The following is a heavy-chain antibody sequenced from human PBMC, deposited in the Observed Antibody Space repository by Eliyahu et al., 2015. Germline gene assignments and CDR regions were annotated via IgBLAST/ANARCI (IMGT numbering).Heavy chain of an antibody. CDR2: IRYDGSNK. V-gene: IGHV3-30*02. Sequence: QVQLVESGGGVVQPGGSLRLSCAASGFXFXSXGXPWXXQAPGKGLEWVAFIRYDGSNKYYADSVKGRFTISRDNSKNTLYLQMNSLRAEDTAVYYCAKDLEDTAMAPGNWYYYGMDVWGQGTTVTVSS. D-gene: IGHD5-18*01. CDR3: AKDLEDTAMAPGNWYYYGMDV. CDR1: GFXFXSXG. J-gene: IGHJ6*02.